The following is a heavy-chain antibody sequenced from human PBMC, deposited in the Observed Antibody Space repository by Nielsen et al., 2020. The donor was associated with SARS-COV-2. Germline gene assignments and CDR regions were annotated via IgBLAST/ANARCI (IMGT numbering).Heavy chain of an antibody. CDR2: IWYDGSNK. CDR1: GFTFSSYG. V-gene: IGHV3-33*01. Sequence: GESLKISCAASGFTFSSYGMHWVRQAPGKGLEWVAVIWYDGSNKYYADSVKGRFTISRDNSKNTLYLQMNSLRAEDTAVYYCARDFSSVLDAFDIWGQGTMVTVSS. J-gene: IGHJ3*02. D-gene: IGHD4/OR15-4a*01. CDR3: ARDFSSVLDAFDI.